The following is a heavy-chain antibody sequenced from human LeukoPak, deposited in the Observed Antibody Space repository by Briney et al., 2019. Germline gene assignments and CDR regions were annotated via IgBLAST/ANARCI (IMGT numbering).Heavy chain of an antibody. CDR3: AKDGSSLGWYMAGWFDP. V-gene: IGHV3-23*01. CDR1: GFTFNNYA. D-gene: IGHD6-19*01. J-gene: IGHJ5*02. CDR2: ISDSGYNT. Sequence: GGSLRLSCAASGFTFNNYAMSWVRQAPEKGLEWVSRISDSGYNTYYAGFVKGRFTISRDNSKNTLYLQMDSLRVEDTAVYYCAKDGSSLGWYMAGWFDPWGQGTLVTVSS.